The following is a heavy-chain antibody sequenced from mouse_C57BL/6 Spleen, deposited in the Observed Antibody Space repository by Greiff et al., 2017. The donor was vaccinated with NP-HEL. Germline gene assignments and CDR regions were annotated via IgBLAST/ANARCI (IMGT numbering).Heavy chain of an antibody. CDR3: ARDGGGFAY. Sequence: EVQLQQSGPELVKPGASVKISCKASGYTFTDYYMNWVKQSHGKSLEWIGDINPNNGGTSYNQKFKGKAKLTVDKSSSTAYMELRSLTSEDSAVYYCARDGGGFAYWGQGTLVTVSA. CDR1: GYTFTDYY. CDR2: INPNNGGT. D-gene: IGHD1-1*02. J-gene: IGHJ3*01. V-gene: IGHV1-26*01.